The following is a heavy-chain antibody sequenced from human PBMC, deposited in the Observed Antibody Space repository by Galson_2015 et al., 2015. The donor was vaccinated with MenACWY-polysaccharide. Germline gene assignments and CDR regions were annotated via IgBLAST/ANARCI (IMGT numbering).Heavy chain of an antibody. J-gene: IGHJ4*02. Sequence: TLSLPCPVSGGSISSGGYYWSWIRQHPGKGLEWIGYIHYSGSTYYNPSLRGRVTVSVDTSKNQFSLKLSSVTAADTAVYYCARRAPSWGFFDYWGQGALVTVSS. CDR3: ARRAPSWGFFDY. CDR1: GGSISSGGYY. D-gene: IGHD3-16*01. CDR2: IHYSGST. V-gene: IGHV4-31*03.